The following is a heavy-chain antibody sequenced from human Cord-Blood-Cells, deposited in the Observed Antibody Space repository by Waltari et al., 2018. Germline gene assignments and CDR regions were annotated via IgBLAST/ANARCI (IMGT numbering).Heavy chain of an antibody. CDR1: GFSLSTSGVG. J-gene: IGHJ3*02. Sequence: QITLKESGPTLVKPTQTLTLTCTFSGFSLSTSGVGVGWIRQPPGKALAWLATLYWNDEKRLSPSMKSRLTNTKDTSKNQVVLTMTNNDPVDTATYFCAHSLRGVDAFDIWGQGTMVTVSS. CDR2: LYWNDEK. V-gene: IGHV2-5*01. D-gene: IGHD3-16*01. CDR3: AHSLRGVDAFDI.